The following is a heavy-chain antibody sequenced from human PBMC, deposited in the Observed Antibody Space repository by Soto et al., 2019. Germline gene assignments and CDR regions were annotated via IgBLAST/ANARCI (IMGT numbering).Heavy chain of an antibody. J-gene: IGHJ3*02. CDR2: MNPNSGNT. CDR1: GYTFTSYN. Sequence: ASVKVSCKASGYTFTSYNINWVRQATGQGLEWMGWMNPNSGNTGYAQKFQGRVTMTRNTSISTAYMELSSLRSEDTAVYYCARGPSRYDSSGYFRDDAFDIWGQGTMVTVSS. V-gene: IGHV1-8*01. D-gene: IGHD3-22*01. CDR3: ARGPSRYDSSGYFRDDAFDI.